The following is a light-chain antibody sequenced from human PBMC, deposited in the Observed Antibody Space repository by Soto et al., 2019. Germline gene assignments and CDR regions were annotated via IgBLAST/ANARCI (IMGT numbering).Light chain of an antibody. CDR3: QQSYSTLWT. J-gene: IGKJ1*01. Sequence: DIQMTQSPSSLSASLLDRVSITCGASQSITIYLNWYQQKPGEAPNLLIFGASTLQSGVPSRFSGSGSGTDFTLTISSLQPEDFATYYCQQSYSTLWTFGQGTKVDIK. CDR2: GAS. V-gene: IGKV1-39*01. CDR1: QSITIY.